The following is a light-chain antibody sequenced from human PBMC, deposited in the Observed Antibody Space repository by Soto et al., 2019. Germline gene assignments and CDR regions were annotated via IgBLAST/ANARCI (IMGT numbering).Light chain of an antibody. CDR1: QSISSW. CDR3: QQYTPDSPWT. Sequence: DIQLTQSPSTLSASVGDRVTLTCRASQSISSWLAWYQQKPGNAPKLLIYDASSLETGVPSRFSGSGSGTEFTLTISSLQPDDFATYYCQQYTPDSPWTFGQGTKVDIK. CDR2: DAS. V-gene: IGKV1-5*01. J-gene: IGKJ1*01.